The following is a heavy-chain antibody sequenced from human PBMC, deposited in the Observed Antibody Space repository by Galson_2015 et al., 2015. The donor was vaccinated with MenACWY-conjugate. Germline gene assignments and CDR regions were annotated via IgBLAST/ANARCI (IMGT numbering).Heavy chain of an antibody. CDR2: INSDGSST. Sequence: SLRLSCAASGFTFSSYWMHWVRQGPGKGLVWVSRINSDGSSTNYADSVKGRFTISRDNAKNTPYLQMNSLRAEDTAVYYCARGGQGLAAAEDNWFDPWGQGTLVTVSS. V-gene: IGHV3-74*01. D-gene: IGHD6-13*01. CDR1: GFTFSSYW. CDR3: ARGGQGLAAAEDNWFDP. J-gene: IGHJ5*02.